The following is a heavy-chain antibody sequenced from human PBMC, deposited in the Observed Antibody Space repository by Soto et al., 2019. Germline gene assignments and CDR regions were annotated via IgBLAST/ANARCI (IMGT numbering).Heavy chain of an antibody. CDR2: ISRDGSVR. Sequence: PGGSLRLSCAASGFTFSNYGIHWVRQAPGNGLEWVAVISRDGSVRYYADSVKGRFTISRDSSKNTVSLEMTSLRAEDTAVYYCAKGGRQWLVTSDFNYWGQGALVTVSS. V-gene: IGHV3-30*18. J-gene: IGHJ4*02. CDR3: AKGGRQWLVTSDFNY. CDR1: GFTFSNYG. D-gene: IGHD6-19*01.